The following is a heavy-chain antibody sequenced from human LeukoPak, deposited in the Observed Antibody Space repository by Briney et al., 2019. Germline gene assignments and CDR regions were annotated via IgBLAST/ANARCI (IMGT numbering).Heavy chain of an antibody. CDR1: GAPISGYY. CDR2: IHTSGST. V-gene: IGHV4-4*07. Sequence: SSETLSLTCSVSGAPISGYYWNWIRQPAGKGLEWIGRIHTSGSTNYNPSLKSRLTVSVDTSKNQFSLKLSSVTAADTAVYCCARDGGSGWYRYWGQGTLVTVSS. D-gene: IGHD6-19*01. CDR3: ARDGGSGWYRY. J-gene: IGHJ4*02.